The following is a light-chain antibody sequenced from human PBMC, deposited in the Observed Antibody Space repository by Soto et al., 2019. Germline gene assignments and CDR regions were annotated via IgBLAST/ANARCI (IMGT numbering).Light chain of an antibody. CDR2: KAS. CDR3: QQYDNYVT. CDR1: QSISSW. Sequence: DLQMTQSPSTLSASVGDRVTITCRASQSISSWLAWYQQKPGKAPKLLIYKASSLESGVPSRFSGSGSGTDFTLTISSLQPDDFATYYCQQYDNYVTFGGGTKVDIK. J-gene: IGKJ4*01. V-gene: IGKV1-5*03.